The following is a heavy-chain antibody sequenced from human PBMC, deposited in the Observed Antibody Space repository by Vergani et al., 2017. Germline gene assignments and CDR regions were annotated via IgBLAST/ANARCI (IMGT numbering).Heavy chain of an antibody. CDR3: ARYYFVAMVAGEGYNWFDP. V-gene: IGHV3-48*03. D-gene: IGHD6-19*01. Sequence: EVQLVESGGGLVQPGGSLRLSCAASGFTFSSYDMNWVRQAPGKGVEWVSYISSSGSTIYYANSVKGRFTSTRDNAKNSLYLQMNSLRAEDTAVYYCARYYFVAMVAGEGYNWFDPWGQGTLVTVSS. J-gene: IGHJ5*02. CDR1: GFTFSSYD. CDR2: ISSSGSTI.